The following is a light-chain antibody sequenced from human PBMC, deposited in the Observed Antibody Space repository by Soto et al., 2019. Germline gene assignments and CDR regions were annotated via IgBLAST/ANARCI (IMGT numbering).Light chain of an antibody. V-gene: IGKV3-15*01. CDR1: QSVSSN. CDR2: GAS. CDR3: QQYNNWPPL. Sequence: EIVMTQSPATLSVSPGERATLSCRASQSVSSNLAWYQQKPGQAPRLLIYGASTRATGIPARFSGSGSVTEFTVTIISLQSEDFAVYYCQQYNNWPPLFGQGTRLEIK. J-gene: IGKJ5*01.